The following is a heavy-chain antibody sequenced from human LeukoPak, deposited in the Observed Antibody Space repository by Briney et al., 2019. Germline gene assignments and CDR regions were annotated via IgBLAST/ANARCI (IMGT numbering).Heavy chain of an antibody. CDR1: GFTFSSYW. CDR2: INHNGNVN. CDR3: ARGGGLDV. V-gene: IGHV3-7*03. Sequence: GGSLRLSCAASGFTFSSYWMNWARQAPGKGLEWVASINHNGNVNYYVDSVKGRFTISRDNAKNSLYLLMSNLRAEDTAVYFCARGGGLDVWGQGVTVTVSS. D-gene: IGHD3-16*01. J-gene: IGHJ6*02.